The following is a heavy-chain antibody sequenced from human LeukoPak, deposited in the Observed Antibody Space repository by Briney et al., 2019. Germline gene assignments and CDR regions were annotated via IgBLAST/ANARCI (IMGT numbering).Heavy chain of an antibody. CDR2: IYYRVTS. V-gene: IGHV4-61*01. CDR1: GASINSGSYY. CDR3: ARARSGKWGFDY. Sequence: ETLSLTCTVSGASINSGSYYWSWIRQPPGKGLEWIGYIYYRVTSDYNPSLKSRVTMSVDMSTRQISLKLSSVTAADTAVYYCARARSGKWGFDYWGQGTLVTVSS. D-gene: IGHD1-26*01. J-gene: IGHJ4*02.